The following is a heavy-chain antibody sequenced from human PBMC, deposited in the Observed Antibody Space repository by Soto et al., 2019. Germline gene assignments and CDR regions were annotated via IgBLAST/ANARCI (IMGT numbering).Heavy chain of an antibody. V-gene: IGHV3-23*01. J-gene: IGHJ5*02. D-gene: IGHD5-12*01. CDR2: ISGSGGSA. CDR3: AKESYGYKWFDP. CDR1: GFTFSSYA. Sequence: HPGGSLRLSCAASGFTFSSYAMSWVRQAPGKGLEWVSAISGSGGSAYYADSVKGRFTISRDNSKNTLYLQMNSLRAEDTAVYYCAKESYGYKWFDPWGQGTLVTVSS.